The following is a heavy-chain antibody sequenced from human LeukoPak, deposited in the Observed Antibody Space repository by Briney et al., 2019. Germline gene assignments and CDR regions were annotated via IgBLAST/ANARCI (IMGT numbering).Heavy chain of an antibody. CDR1: GFTFSTYA. CDR3: ARDFDSIHAFDI. J-gene: IGHJ3*02. D-gene: IGHD2-21*01. CDR2: IAYDGNNK. V-gene: IGHV3-30-3*01. Sequence: PGGSLRLSCATSGFTFSTYAMHWVRQAPGKGLEWVAVIAYDGNNKYYADSVKGRFTISRDNSKNTLYLQMNSLRAEDTAVYYCARDFDSIHAFDIWGQGTMVTVSS.